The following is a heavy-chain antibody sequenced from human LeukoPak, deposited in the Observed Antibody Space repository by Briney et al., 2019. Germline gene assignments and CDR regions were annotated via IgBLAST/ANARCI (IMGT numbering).Heavy chain of an antibody. CDR1: GFTFSSYA. Sequence: GGSLRLSCAASGFTFSSYAMHWVRQAPGKGLEWVAVISYDGSNKYYADSVKGRFTISRDNSKNTLYLQMNSLRAEDTALYYCAKSVVPGTYYYYYSMDVWGKGTTFTISS. D-gene: IGHD6-19*01. CDR2: ISYDGSNK. V-gene: IGHV3-30*04. J-gene: IGHJ6*03. CDR3: AKSVVPGTYYYYYSMDV.